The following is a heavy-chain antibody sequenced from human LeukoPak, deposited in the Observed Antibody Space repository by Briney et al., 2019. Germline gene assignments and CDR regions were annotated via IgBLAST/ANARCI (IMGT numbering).Heavy chain of an antibody. V-gene: IGHV3-7*01. CDR3: AKETPPDYYGSGSYYNSFDY. CDR2: IKQDGSEK. Sequence: GGSLRLSCAASGFTFSSYWMSWVRQTPGKGLEWVANIKQDGSEKYYVDSVKGRFTISRDNAKNSLYLQMNSLRAEDTAVYYCAKETPPDYYGSGSYYNSFDYWGQGTLVTVSS. J-gene: IGHJ4*02. CDR1: GFTFSSYW. D-gene: IGHD3-10*01.